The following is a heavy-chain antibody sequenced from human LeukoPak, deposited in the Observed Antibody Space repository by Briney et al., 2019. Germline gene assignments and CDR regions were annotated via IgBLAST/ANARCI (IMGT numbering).Heavy chain of an antibody. CDR2: IYTSGST. Sequence: SETLSLTCTVPSASISTYYWSWIRQPPGKGLEWIGRIYTSGSTNYNPSLKSRVTISVDTYKNQFCLKLSSVTAADTAVYYCARFGSVYYYYYYMDVWGKGTTVTVSS. CDR1: SASISTYY. V-gene: IGHV4-4*07. CDR3: ARFGSVYYYYYYMDV. J-gene: IGHJ6*03. D-gene: IGHD3-3*01.